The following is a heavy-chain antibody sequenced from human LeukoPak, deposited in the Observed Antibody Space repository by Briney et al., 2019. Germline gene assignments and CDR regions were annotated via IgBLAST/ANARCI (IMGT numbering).Heavy chain of an antibody. CDR1: GYTFTSYY. CDR2: INPSGGST. Sequence: APVKVSCKASGYTFTSYYMHWVRQAPGQGLEWMGIINPSGGSTSYAQKFQGRVTMTRDTSTSTVYMELSSLRSEDTAVYYCARTQSYYDFWSGSYYFDYWGQGTLVTVSS. D-gene: IGHD3-3*01. V-gene: IGHV1-46*01. CDR3: ARTQSYYDFWSGSYYFDY. J-gene: IGHJ4*02.